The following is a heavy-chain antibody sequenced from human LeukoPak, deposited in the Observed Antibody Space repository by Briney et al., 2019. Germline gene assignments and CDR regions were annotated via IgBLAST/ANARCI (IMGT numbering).Heavy chain of an antibody. Sequence: ASVKVSCKASVYTFTSYGISWVRQAPGQGLEWMGWISTYNGNTKHAQKLQARVTMTTDTSTSTAYMELNSLRSDDTAVYYCARVGFGNAFDIWGQGTMVTVSS. J-gene: IGHJ3*02. V-gene: IGHV1-18*01. CDR3: ARVGFGNAFDI. CDR2: ISTYNGNT. D-gene: IGHD3-10*01. CDR1: VYTFTSYG.